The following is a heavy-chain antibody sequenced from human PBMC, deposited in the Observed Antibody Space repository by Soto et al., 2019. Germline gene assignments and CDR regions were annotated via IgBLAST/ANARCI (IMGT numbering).Heavy chain of an antibody. CDR1: GYTFTSYD. Sequence: ASVKVSCKASGYTFTSYDINWVRQATGQGLEWMGWMNPNSGNTGYAQKFQGRVTMTRNTSISTAYMELSSLRSEDTAVYYCAIPKSLDCSSTSCYTSYYYGMDVWGQGTTVTVSS. CDR2: MNPNSGNT. D-gene: IGHD2-2*02. V-gene: IGHV1-8*01. J-gene: IGHJ6*02. CDR3: AIPKSLDCSSTSCYTSYYYGMDV.